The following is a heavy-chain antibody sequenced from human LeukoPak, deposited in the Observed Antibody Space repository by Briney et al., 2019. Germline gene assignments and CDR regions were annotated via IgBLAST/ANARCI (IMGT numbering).Heavy chain of an antibody. Sequence: EGSLRLSCAASGFTFSSYAMHWVRQAPGKGLEWVAVISYDGSNKYYADSVKGRFTISRDNSKNTLYLQMNSLRAEDTAVYYCARTSSLGYWGQGTLVTVSS. V-gene: IGHV3-30-3*01. D-gene: IGHD3-16*01. CDR2: ISYDGSNK. CDR1: GFTFSSYA. CDR3: ARTSSLGY. J-gene: IGHJ4*02.